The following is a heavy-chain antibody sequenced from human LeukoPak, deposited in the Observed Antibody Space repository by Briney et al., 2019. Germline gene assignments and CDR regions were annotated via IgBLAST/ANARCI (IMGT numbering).Heavy chain of an antibody. CDR2: THYRPQWFN. Sequence: SQTLSLTCALSGDSVSSNSAAWNWIRQSPSRGLEWLGRTHYRPQWFNDYAVSVKSRITISSDTPKNQFSLQLNSVTPEDTAVYYCARTGTIDFFYFDCWGQGTLVTVSS. D-gene: IGHD1-7*01. V-gene: IGHV6-1*01. CDR3: ARTGTIDFFYFDC. J-gene: IGHJ4*02. CDR1: GDSVSSNSAA.